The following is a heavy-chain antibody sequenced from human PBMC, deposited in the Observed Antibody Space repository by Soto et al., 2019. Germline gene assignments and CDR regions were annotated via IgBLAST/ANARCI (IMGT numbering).Heavy chain of an antibody. CDR1: GASISSYY. V-gene: IGHV4-59*01. J-gene: IGHJ4*02. Sequence: PSETLSLTCTVSGASISSYYWSWIRQPPGKGLEWIGYISSSGSNYNPSLKSRVTISLDTSKNEFSLKLTSVTAAYTAVYYCARNNHLDSWGQGTLVTVSS. CDR3: ARNNHLDS. CDR2: ISSSGS.